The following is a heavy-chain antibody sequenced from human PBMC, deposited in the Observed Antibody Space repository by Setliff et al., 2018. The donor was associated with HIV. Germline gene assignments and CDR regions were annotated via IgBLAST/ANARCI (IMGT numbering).Heavy chain of an antibody. Sequence: SETLSLTCTVSGGSISSDNWWTWVRQAPGKGLGWIGEIEHSEYTNYKPSLKSRVSMSVDKSKNQFSVKLTSVTAADTAVYYCARWPPHRSSDYDQEYYFDYWGQGTLVTVSS. D-gene: IGHD3-22*01. CDR3: ARWPPHRSSDYDQEYYFDY. J-gene: IGHJ4*02. CDR2: IEHSEYT. CDR1: GGSISSDNW. V-gene: IGHV4-4*02.